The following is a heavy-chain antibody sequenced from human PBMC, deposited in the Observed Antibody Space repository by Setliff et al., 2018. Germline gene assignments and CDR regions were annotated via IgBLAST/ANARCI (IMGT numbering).Heavy chain of an antibody. J-gene: IGHJ4*02. CDR2: ISNSGVGT. CDR1: GFTFTSYT. D-gene: IGHD3-3*01. Sequence: GGSLRLSCVASGFTFTSYTMSWVRQAPGKGLQCVSHISNSGVGTHYADSVKGRFTISRDNSKNTLYLQMNSLTAEDTAIYYCASALATPHGGFQRALDYWGRGTLVTVSS. CDR3: ASALATPHGGFQRALDY. V-gene: IGHV3-23*01.